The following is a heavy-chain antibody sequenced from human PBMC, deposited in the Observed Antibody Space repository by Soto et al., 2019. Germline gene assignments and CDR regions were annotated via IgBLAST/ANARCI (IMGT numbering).Heavy chain of an antibody. CDR2: ISSSSSYI. J-gene: IGHJ4*02. D-gene: IGHD3-10*01. V-gene: IGHV3-21*01. CDR1: GFTFSSYS. Sequence: EVQLLESGGGLVQPGGSLRLSCAASGFTFSSYSMNWVRQAPGKGLEWVSSISSSSSYIYYADSVKGRFTISRDNAKNSLYLQMNSLRAEDTAVYYCARGPPLLWFGYFDYWGQGTLVTVSS. CDR3: ARGPPLLWFGYFDY.